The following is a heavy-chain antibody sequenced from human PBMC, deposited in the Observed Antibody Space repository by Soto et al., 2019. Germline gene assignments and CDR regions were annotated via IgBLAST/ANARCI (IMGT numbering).Heavy chain of an antibody. CDR1: GYTFTAYY. V-gene: IGHV1-2*04. CDR3: ARANTIRPYYFNMDV. J-gene: IGHJ6*02. CDR2: INPNSGGT. Sequence: ASVKVSCKASGYTFTAYYIHWVRQGPDRGLEWVGWINPNSGGTYYAQKFQAWSTMTRDTSISTAYLELSGLTSNDTAVYYCARANTIRPYYFNMDVWGQGTTVTDSS. D-gene: IGHD3-22*01.